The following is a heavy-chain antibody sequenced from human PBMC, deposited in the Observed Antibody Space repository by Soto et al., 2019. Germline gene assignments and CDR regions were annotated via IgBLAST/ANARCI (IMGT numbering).Heavy chain of an antibody. V-gene: IGHV4-59*01. CDR1: GGSISSYY. CDR2: IYYSGST. J-gene: IGHJ6*02. CDR3: ARDLLVRTVTPHYYYGMDV. D-gene: IGHD4-17*01. Sequence: QVQLQESGPGLVKPSETLSLTCTVSGGSISSYYWSWIRQPPGKGLEWIGYIYYSGSTNYNPSLKSRVTISVDTSKNQFSLKLSSVTAADTAVYYCARDLLVRTVTPHYYYGMDVWGQGTTVTVSS.